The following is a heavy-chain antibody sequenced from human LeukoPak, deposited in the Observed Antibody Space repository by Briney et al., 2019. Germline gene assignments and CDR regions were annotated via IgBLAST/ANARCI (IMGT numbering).Heavy chain of an antibody. J-gene: IGHJ4*02. V-gene: IGHV4-59*01. CDR2: IYYSGST. CDR1: CGSISNYF. D-gene: IGHD6-13*01. Sequence: SETLSLTCTVSCGSISNYFGSWIRQPPGKGLEWFGYIYYSGSTNYNPSLKSRVTISVDPSKNQFSLRLSSVTAADTAVYYCARNNEGSRWYWNYFDYWGQGTLVTVSS. CDR3: ARNNEGSRWYWNYFDY.